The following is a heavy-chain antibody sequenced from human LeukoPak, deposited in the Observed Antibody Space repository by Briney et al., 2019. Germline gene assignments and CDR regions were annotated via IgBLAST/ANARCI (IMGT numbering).Heavy chain of an antibody. Sequence: PSQTLSLTCTVSGGSISSSRYYWGWIRQPAGKGLEWIGRIYTSGSTNYNPSLKSRVTISVDTSKNQFSLKLSSVTAADTAVYYCARGAVAEFRYFDYWGQGTLVTVSS. CDR3: ARGAVAEFRYFDY. CDR1: GGSISSSRYY. CDR2: IYTSGST. D-gene: IGHD6-19*01. V-gene: IGHV4-61*02. J-gene: IGHJ4*02.